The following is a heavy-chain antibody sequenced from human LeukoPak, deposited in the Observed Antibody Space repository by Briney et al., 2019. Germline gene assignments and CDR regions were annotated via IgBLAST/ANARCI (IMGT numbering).Heavy chain of an antibody. CDR3: ARAVVWGSYRPLDY. D-gene: IGHD3-16*02. J-gene: IGHJ4*02. Sequence: PSQTLSLTCTVSGGSISSGDYYWSWIRQPPGKGLEWIGYTYYSGSTYYNPSLKSRVTISVDTSKNQFSLKLSSVTAADTAVYYCARAVVWGSYRPLDYWGQGTLVTVSS. CDR1: GGSISSGDYY. V-gene: IGHV4-30-4*01. CDR2: TYYSGST.